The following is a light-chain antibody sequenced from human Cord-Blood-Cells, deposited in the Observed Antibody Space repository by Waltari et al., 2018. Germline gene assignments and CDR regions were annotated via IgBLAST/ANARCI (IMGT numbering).Light chain of an antibody. CDR1: SSDVGSYNL. V-gene: IGLV2-23*01. Sequence: QSALTQPASVSVSPGQSIPISCTGTSSDVGSYNLVSWYQQHPGKAPKLMIYEGSKRPSGVSNRFSGSKSGNTASLTISGLQAEDEADYYCCSYAGSSNWVSGGGTKLTVL. CDR3: CSYAGSSNWV. J-gene: IGLJ3*02. CDR2: EGS.